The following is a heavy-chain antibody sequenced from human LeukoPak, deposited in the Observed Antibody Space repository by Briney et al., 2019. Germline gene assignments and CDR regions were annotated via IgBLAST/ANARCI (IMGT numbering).Heavy chain of an antibody. Sequence: PSETLSLTCTVSGGSVNSGSYYWNWIRQPPGKGLEWIGYIYYSGSTNYNPSLKSRVTISVDTSKNQFSLKLSSVTAADTAVYYCARLFSGSYNWFDPWGQGTLVTVSS. CDR3: ARLFSGSYNWFDP. CDR1: GGSVNSGSYY. CDR2: IYYSGST. V-gene: IGHV4-61*01. D-gene: IGHD1-26*01. J-gene: IGHJ5*02.